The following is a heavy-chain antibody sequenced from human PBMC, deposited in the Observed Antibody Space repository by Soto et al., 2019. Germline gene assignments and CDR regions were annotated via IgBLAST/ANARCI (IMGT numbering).Heavy chain of an antibody. CDR2: IDPSGSQT. J-gene: IGHJ4*02. CDR1: GYSFAGYW. CDR3: ARQIYDSDTGPNFQYYFDS. Sequence: GESLKISCKGSGYSFAGYWITWVRQKPGKGLEWMGRIDPSGSQTYYSPSFRGHVTISVTKSITTVFLQWSSLRASDTAMYYCARQIYDSDTGPNFQYYFDSWGQGTPVTVSS. V-gene: IGHV5-10-1*01. D-gene: IGHD3-22*01.